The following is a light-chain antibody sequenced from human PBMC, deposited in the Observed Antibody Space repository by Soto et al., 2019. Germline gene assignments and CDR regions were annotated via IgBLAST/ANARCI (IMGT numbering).Light chain of an antibody. Sequence: EIVMTQSPATLSVSPGARATLSCMASQNIGSNLVWYQQIPGQAPRLLIYGASTRATGIPARFSGSGSGTEFTLTISSLQSEDFAVYYCQQYDNWPPWTFGQGTKVEVK. J-gene: IGKJ1*01. CDR3: QQYDNWPPWT. CDR2: GAS. CDR1: QNIGSN. V-gene: IGKV3-15*01.